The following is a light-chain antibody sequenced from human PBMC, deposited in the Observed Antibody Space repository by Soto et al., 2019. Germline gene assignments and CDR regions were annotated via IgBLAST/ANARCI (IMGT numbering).Light chain of an antibody. J-gene: IGLJ3*02. CDR2: YDS. V-gene: IGLV3-21*04. CDR3: QVWDSISDHPGV. CDR1: NIGTKS. Sequence: SYELTQPPSVSVAPGKTARITCGGNNIGTKSVHWYQQKPGQAPVLVIYYDSDRPSGIPERFSGSNSGNTATLTISRVEAGDEAYYYCQVWDSISDHPGVFCGGTKLTVL.